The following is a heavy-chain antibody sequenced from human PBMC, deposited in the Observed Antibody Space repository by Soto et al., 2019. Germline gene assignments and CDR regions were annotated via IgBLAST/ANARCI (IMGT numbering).Heavy chain of an antibody. CDR2: ISYDGSNK. Sequence: PVGSLRLSCAASGFTFSSYAMHWVRQAPGKGLEWVAVISYDGSNKYYADSVKGRFTISRDNSKNTLYLQMNSLRAEDTAVYYCARSYQLLNWFDPWGQGTLVTVSS. CDR1: GFTFSSYA. V-gene: IGHV3-30-3*01. J-gene: IGHJ5*02. D-gene: IGHD2-2*01. CDR3: ARSYQLLNWFDP.